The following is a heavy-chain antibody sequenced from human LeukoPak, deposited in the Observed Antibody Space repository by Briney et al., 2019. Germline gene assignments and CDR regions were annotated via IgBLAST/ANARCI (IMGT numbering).Heavy chain of an antibody. V-gene: IGHV3-48*03. Sequence: GGSLRLSCAASGFTLRSHEINWVRQAPGKGLEWVSYISDVGRSDIYFADSVKGRFTLSRDNAKNSLYLQMNSLRAEDTAIYYCARETPNCGGDCFDYWGQGTLVTVSS. CDR2: ISDVGRSDI. CDR1: GFTLRSHE. CDR3: ARETPNCGGDCFDY. J-gene: IGHJ4*02. D-gene: IGHD2-21*02.